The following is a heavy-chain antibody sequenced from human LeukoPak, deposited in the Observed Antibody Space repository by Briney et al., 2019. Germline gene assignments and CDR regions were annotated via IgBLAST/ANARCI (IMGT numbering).Heavy chain of an antibody. J-gene: IGHJ5*02. D-gene: IGHD6-13*01. V-gene: IGHV4-38-2*02. Sequence: SETLSLTCTVSGYSISSGYYWGWIRQPPGKGLEWIGSIYHSGSTYYNPSLKSRVTISVDTSKNQFSLKLSSVTAADTAVYYCARAAAAGTFVGWFDPWGQGTLVTVSS. CDR2: IYHSGST. CDR3: ARAAAAGTFVGWFDP. CDR1: GYSISSGYY.